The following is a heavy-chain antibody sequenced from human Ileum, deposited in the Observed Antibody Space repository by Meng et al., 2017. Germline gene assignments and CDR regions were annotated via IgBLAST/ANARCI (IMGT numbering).Heavy chain of an antibody. D-gene: IGHD2-21*01. Sequence: ESGPGLVEPSGTLSLTCAVSGASISSGYWCSWVRQPPGKGLELIGEIHHGGGTNYNPSLKSRVTISVDKSSNQYTLRLTSVTAADTAMYYCARNGAYSADPWGQGTLVTVSS. CDR1: GASISSGYW. J-gene: IGHJ5*02. V-gene: IGHV4-4*02. CDR3: ARNGAYSADP. CDR2: IHHGGGT.